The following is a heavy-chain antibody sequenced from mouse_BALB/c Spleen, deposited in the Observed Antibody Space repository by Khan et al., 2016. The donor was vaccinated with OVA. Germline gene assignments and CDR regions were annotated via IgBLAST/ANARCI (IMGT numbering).Heavy chain of an antibody. V-gene: IGHV1-87*01. Sequence: QVQLQQSGAELARPGASVKLSCKASGYTFTSYWMQWVKQRPGQGLEWIGAIYPGDGDTRYTQKFKGKATLTADKSSSTAYMQLSSLASEDSAFYYCARGDGNYGYFDVWGAGTTVTVSS. D-gene: IGHD2-1*01. CDR1: GYTFTSYW. CDR3: ARGDGNYGYFDV. CDR2: IYPGDGDT. J-gene: IGHJ1*01.